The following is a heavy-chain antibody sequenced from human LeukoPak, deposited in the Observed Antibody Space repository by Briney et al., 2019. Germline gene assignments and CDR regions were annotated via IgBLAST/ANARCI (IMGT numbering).Heavy chain of an antibody. Sequence: EASVKVSCKASGYTFTGYYIHWVRQAPGQGLEWMGWINPNSGGTNYAQKFQGRVTMTRDTSISTAYMELSRLRSDDTAVYYCARDGEPPATWFDPWGQGTLVTVSS. D-gene: IGHD1-14*01. CDR1: GYTFTGYY. J-gene: IGHJ5*02. CDR2: INPNSGGT. V-gene: IGHV1-2*02. CDR3: ARDGEPPATWFDP.